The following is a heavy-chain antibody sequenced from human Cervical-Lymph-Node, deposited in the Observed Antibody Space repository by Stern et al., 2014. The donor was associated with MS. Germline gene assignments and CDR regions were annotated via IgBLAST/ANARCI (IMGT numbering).Heavy chain of an antibody. Sequence: VQLVQSGAEVKKPGESLKISCKTSGYKFTNQWIAWGRQMPGKGLEFMGIIYPGDSDTRYNPSFQGQVTISADKSVNTASLQWSSLRASDTAMYYCATHPVGPWGQGTLVTVSS. V-gene: IGHV5-51*01. CDR1: GYKFTNQW. J-gene: IGHJ5*02. CDR3: ATHPVGP. CDR2: IYPGDSDT.